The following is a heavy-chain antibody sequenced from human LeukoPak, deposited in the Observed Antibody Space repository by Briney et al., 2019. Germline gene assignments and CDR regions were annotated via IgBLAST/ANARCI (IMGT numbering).Heavy chain of an antibody. Sequence: ASVKVSCKASGYTFTSYYMHWVRQAPGQGLEWMGIINPSGGSTSYAQKLQGRVTMTRDTSTSTVYMELSSLRSEDTAVYYCARDLALVRDGGSFDYYYYMDVWGKGTTVTVSS. J-gene: IGHJ6*03. CDR2: INPSGGST. V-gene: IGHV1-46*01. CDR3: ARDLALVRDGGSFDYYYYMDV. D-gene: IGHD1-26*01. CDR1: GYTFTSYY.